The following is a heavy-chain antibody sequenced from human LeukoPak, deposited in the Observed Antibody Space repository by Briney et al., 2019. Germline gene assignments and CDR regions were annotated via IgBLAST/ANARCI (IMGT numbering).Heavy chain of an antibody. D-gene: IGHD1-26*01. CDR2: IKQDGREK. CDR1: GFTFSSYW. V-gene: IGHV3-7*04. Sequence: GGSLRLSCAASGFTFSSYWMSWVRQAPGKGREWVANIKQDGREKYYMDPVKGRFTIARDNAKNSLYLQMNSLRADVTAVYYCARDLIVGATERAFDIWGQGTMVTVSS. CDR3: ARDLIVGATERAFDI. J-gene: IGHJ3*02.